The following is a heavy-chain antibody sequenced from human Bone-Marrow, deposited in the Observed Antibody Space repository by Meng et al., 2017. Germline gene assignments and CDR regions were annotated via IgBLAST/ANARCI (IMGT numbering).Heavy chain of an antibody. CDR3: ARGWTDRYSSSWLNDY. V-gene: IGHV3-33*01. D-gene: IGHD6-13*01. CDR1: GFTFSSYG. J-gene: IGHJ4*02. Sequence: GGSLRLSCAASGFTFSSYGMHWVRQAPGKGLEWVAVIWYDGSNKYYADSVKGRFTISRDNSKNTLYLQMNSLRAEDTAVYYCARGWTDRYSSSWLNDYWGQGTLVTVSS. CDR2: IWYDGSNK.